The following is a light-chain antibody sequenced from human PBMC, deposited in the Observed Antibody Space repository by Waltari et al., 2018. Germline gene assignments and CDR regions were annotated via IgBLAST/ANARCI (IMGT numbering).Light chain of an antibody. Sequence: SYVLTQPPSVSVAPEQTASMTCGGNKIGSRSWHWYQQKPGQAPVLVVYADRDRPSGIPERFSGSNSGNTATLTISRVEAGDEADYYCQVWDSSSDLEIFGGGTKLTVL. CDR2: ADR. J-gene: IGLJ2*01. CDR1: KIGSRS. V-gene: IGLV3-21*02. CDR3: QVWDSSSDLEI.